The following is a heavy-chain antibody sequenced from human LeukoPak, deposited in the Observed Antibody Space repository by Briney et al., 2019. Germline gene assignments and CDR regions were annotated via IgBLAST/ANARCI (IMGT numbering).Heavy chain of an antibody. V-gene: IGHV4-59*01. J-gene: IGHJ5*02. CDR2: IYYSGST. Sequence: SETLSLTCTVSGGSISSYYWSWIRQPPGKGLEWIGYIYYSGSTNYNPSLKSRVTISVDTSKNQFSLKLSSVTAADTAVYYCARVGPSLYSSGWYPTPNWFDPWGQGTLVTVSS. D-gene: IGHD6-19*01. CDR3: ARVGPSLYSSGWYPTPNWFDP. CDR1: GGSISSYY.